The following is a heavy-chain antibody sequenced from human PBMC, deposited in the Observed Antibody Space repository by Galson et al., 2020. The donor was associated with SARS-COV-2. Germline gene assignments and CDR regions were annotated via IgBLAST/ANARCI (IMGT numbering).Heavy chain of an antibody. Sequence: SETLSLTCTVSGDSVSSDGCYWSLIRQSPGKGLEWIGYIYHSGSTRYNPFLKSRVTMSLDTSKNQFSLKLSSVTAADTAVYHCARASLGGDFWSGYYYSTVGQYYNGMDVWGQGTTVTVSS. CDR1: GDSVSSDGCY. J-gene: IGHJ6*02. V-gene: IGHV4-61*08. CDR3: ARASLGGDFWSGYYYSTVGQYYNGMDV. CDR2: IYHSGST. D-gene: IGHD3-3*01.